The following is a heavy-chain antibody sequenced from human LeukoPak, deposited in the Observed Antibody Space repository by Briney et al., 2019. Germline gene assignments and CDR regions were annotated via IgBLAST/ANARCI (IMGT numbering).Heavy chain of an antibody. J-gene: IGHJ6*02. CDR1: GGSISSYY. CDR2: IYYSGST. V-gene: IGHV4-59*01. Sequence: PSETLSLTCTVSGGSISSYYWSWIRQPPGKGLEWIGYIYYSGSTSYNPSLKSRVTISVDTSKNQFSLKLSSVTAADTAVYYCARDMRYSGSYYVSGMDVWGQGTTVTVSS. CDR3: ARDMRYSGSYYVSGMDV. D-gene: IGHD1-26*01.